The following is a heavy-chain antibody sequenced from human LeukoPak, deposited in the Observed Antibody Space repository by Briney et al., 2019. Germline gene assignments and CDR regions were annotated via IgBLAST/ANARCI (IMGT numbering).Heavy chain of an antibody. V-gene: IGHV3-30-3*01. CDR1: GFTSSSYA. CDR3: ARVDGYKGIDY. D-gene: IGHD5-24*01. Sequence: PGRSLRLSCAASGFTSSSYAMHWVRQAPGKGLEWAAVISYDGSNKYYADSVKGRFTISRDNSKNTLYLQMNGLRAEDTAVYYCARVDGYKGIDYWGQGTLVTVSS. J-gene: IGHJ4*02. CDR2: ISYDGSNK.